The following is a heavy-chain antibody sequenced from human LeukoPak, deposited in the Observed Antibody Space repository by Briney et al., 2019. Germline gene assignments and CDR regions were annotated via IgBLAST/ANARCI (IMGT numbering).Heavy chain of an antibody. Sequence: HTGGSLRLSCAASGFTFSSYAMSWVRQTPGKGLEWVSAISGSDNSTFYADSVKGRFTISRDNSKNTLYLQMNSLRAEDTAVYYCAKDGPHFWSATDCWGQGTLVTVSS. J-gene: IGHJ4*02. D-gene: IGHD3-3*02. CDR2: ISGSDNST. CDR1: GFTFSSYA. V-gene: IGHV3-23*01. CDR3: AKDGPHFWSATDC.